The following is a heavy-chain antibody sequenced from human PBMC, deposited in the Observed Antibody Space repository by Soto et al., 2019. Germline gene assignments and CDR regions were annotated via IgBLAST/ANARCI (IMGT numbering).Heavy chain of an antibody. Sequence: EVQLLESGGGLVQPGGSLRLSCAASGFTFSTYAMIWVRQAPGKGLEWVSVITGSGGSTYYADSVKGRFTISRDTSKNTLLLQMNSLRAEDTAVYHCAKDRYGDYGGIDYWGQGTMVTVSS. V-gene: IGHV3-23*01. D-gene: IGHD4-17*01. J-gene: IGHJ4*02. CDR2: ITGSGGST. CDR3: AKDRYGDYGGIDY. CDR1: GFTFSTYA.